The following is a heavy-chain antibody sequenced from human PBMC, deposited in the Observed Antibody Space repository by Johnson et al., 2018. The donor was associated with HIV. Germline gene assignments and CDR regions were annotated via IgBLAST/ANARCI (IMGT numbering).Heavy chain of an antibody. CDR2: INWNGGST. J-gene: IGHJ3*02. Sequence: EVQLVESGGGVVRPGGSLRLSCEGSGFTFDEYGMSWVRQAPWKGLEWVSGINWNGGSTGYADPVKGRFTISRDNAKKSLYLQMNSLRAEDTALYYCARAKTFCGGDCYSNAFDNWGQGTMVTVSS. CDR1: GFTFDEYG. V-gene: IGHV3-20*04. CDR3: ARAKTFCGGDCYSNAFDN. D-gene: IGHD2-21*02.